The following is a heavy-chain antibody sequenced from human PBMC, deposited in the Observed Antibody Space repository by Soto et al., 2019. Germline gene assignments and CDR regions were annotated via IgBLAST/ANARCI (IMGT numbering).Heavy chain of an antibody. CDR2: ITRSGSYI. CDR3: ARDESAGSSTRN. D-gene: IGHD2-2*01. V-gene: IGHV3-21*01. CDR1: GPTFSTYG. Sequence: DVQLVESGGGLVKPGGSLRLSCVASGPTFSTYGMNWIRQTPGKGLEWVSSITRSGSYIHYADSVQGRFTVSRDNAKNSRYLQINSLRVEYTAVYFCARDESAGSSTRNWGQGTLVTISS. J-gene: IGHJ4*02.